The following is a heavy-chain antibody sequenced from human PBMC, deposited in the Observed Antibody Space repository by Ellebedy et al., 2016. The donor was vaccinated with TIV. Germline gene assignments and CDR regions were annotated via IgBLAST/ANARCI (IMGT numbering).Heavy chain of an antibody. CDR2: IDHSGST. J-gene: IGHJ4*02. CDR3: ARGGGSSSGWYAFDY. D-gene: IGHD6-19*01. V-gene: IGHV4-34*01. Sequence: GSLRLSCTVSGGSISSYYWSWIRQPPGKGLEWIGEIDHSGSTTYNPSLKSRVTISVDTSKNQFSLKLSSVTAADTAVYYCARGGGSSSGWYAFDYWGQGTLVTVSS. CDR1: GGSISSYY.